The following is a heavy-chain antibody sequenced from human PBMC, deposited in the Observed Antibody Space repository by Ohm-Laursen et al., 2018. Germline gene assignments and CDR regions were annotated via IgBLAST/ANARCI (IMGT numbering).Heavy chain of an antibody. CDR2: ILPNDET. Sequence: PTQTLTLTCTVSGFSLGDPKMGVSWLRQPAGKPLEWLGHILPNDETSYSPSLKTRVSISEDRSKSQVVLILNNLDPADTATYYCARLEKYTITTYKSFHFWGQGTLVTVFS. CDR3: ARLEKYTITTYKSFHF. CDR1: GFSLGDPKMG. J-gene: IGHJ4*02. D-gene: IGHD2-8*01. V-gene: IGHV2-26*01.